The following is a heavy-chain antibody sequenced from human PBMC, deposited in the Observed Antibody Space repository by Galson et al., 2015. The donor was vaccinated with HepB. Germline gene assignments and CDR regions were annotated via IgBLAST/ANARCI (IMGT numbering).Heavy chain of an antibody. D-gene: IGHD5-24*01. CDR2: IIPLLGRT. J-gene: IGHJ4*02. CDR1: GGTFNTHS. Sequence: SVKVSCKAPGGTFNTHSIHWVRQAPGQGLEWMGRIIPLLGRTNYAQKFQGRVTFTADKSTSTAYMELSSLRSEDTAVYYCARDTEMGGFGLDNWGQGTLVTVSS. CDR3: ARDTEMGGFGLDN. V-gene: IGHV1-69*08.